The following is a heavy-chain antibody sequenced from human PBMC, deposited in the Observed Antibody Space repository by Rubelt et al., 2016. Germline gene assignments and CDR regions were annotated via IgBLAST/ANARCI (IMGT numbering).Heavy chain of an antibody. CDR3: ARGPYSSGWYRHAEYFQH. J-gene: IGHJ1*01. CDR2: INHSGST. D-gene: IGHD6-19*01. Sequence: QLQLQESGPGLVKPSETLSLTCSVSGGSISSSSYYWSWIRQPPGKGLEWIGEINHSGSTNYTPSLQIRVPISVATSKNQFSLQLSSVTAADTAVYYCARGPYSSGWYRHAEYFQHWGQGTLVTVSS. CDR1: GGSISSSSYY. V-gene: IGHV4-39*07.